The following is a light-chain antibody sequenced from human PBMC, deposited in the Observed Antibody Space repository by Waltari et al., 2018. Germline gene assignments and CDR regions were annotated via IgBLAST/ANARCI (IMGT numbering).Light chain of an antibody. CDR2: AAS. CDR3: LQDYNYPHT. V-gene: IGKV1-6*01. Sequence: AIQMTQSPSSLSASVGDRIPITCRASQGLRNDLGWYQQKPGKAPNLLIYAASSLQSGVPSRFSGSGSGTDFTLTISSLQPEDFATYYCLQDYNYPHTFGQGTKVEIK. J-gene: IGKJ1*01. CDR1: QGLRND.